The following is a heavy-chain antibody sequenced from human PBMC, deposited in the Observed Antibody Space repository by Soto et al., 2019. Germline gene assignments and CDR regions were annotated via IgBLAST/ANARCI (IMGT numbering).Heavy chain of an antibody. CDR3: ARGRYSSSWYDTRRHSYFDY. D-gene: IGHD6-13*01. V-gene: IGHV1-18*01. J-gene: IGHJ4*02. CDR1: GYTFTSYG. CDR2: ISAYNGNT. Sequence: ASVKVSCKASGYTFTSYGISWVRQAPGQGLEWMGWISAYNGNTNYAQKLQGRVTMTTDTSTSTAYMELRSLRSDDTAVYYCARGRYSSSWYDTRRHSYFDYWGQGTLVTVSS.